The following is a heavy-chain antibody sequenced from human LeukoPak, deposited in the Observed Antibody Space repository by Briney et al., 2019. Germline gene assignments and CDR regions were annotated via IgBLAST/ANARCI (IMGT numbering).Heavy chain of an antibody. CDR1: GYSISSGYY. CDR2: IYYSGST. V-gene: IGHV4-38-2*01. CDR3: ARHLVCSGGSCIFNWFDP. Sequence: SETLSLTCAVSGYSISSGYYWGWIRQPPGKGLEWIGSIYYSGSTYYNPSLKSRVTISVDTSKNQFSLKLSSVTAADTAVYYCARHLVCSGGSCIFNWFDPWGQGTLVTVSS. D-gene: IGHD2-15*01. J-gene: IGHJ5*02.